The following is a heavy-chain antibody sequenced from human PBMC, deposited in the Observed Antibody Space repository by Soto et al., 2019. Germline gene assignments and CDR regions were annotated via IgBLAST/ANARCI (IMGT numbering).Heavy chain of an antibody. CDR2: ITIKTRSYIT. CDR1: GFTFSDYY. CDR3: AREDYYKFAF. V-gene: IGHV3-72*01. Sequence: DVQLVESGGGLVQPGGSLRLSCAGSGFTFSDYYMDWVRQVPGKGLEWLGRITIKTRSYITKYAASVKDRFTISRDDLRNSLYLQMNSLRTEDTAVYYCAREDYYKFAFWGQGTLVTVSS. D-gene: IGHD3-10*01. J-gene: IGHJ4*02.